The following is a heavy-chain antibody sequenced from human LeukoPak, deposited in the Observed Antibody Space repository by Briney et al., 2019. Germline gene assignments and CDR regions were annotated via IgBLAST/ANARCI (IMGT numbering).Heavy chain of an antibody. CDR3: AREEAYYDFWSGLSSKNYYHYYMDV. Sequence: SQTLSLTCAISGDSVSSNSAAWNWIRQSPSRGLEWLGRTYYRSKWYNEYAVSVKSRITINPDTSKNQFSLQLNSVTAADTAVYYCAREEAYYDFWSGLSSKNYYHYYMDVWGKGTTVTVSS. V-gene: IGHV6-1*01. D-gene: IGHD3-3*01. CDR1: GDSVSSNSAA. CDR2: TYYRSKWYN. J-gene: IGHJ6*03.